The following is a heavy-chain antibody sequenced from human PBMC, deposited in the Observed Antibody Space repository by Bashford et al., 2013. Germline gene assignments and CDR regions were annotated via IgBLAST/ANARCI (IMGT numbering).Heavy chain of an antibody. Sequence: VRQAPGKGLEWVSSISRSDSYIYYADSVKGRFTISRDNAKNTLYLQMNSLRAEDTAVYYCANSPDKGYWGQGTLVTVSS. CDR3: ANSPDKGY. V-gene: IGHV3-21*01. CDR2: ISRSDSYI. J-gene: IGHJ4*02. D-gene: IGHD3-9*01.